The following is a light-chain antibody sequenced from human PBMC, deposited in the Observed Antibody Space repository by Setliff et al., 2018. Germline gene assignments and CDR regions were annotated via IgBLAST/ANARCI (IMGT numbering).Light chain of an antibody. CDR2: GNM. Sequence: QSVLTQPPSVSGAPGQRVTISCTGSGSNIGAGSDVHWYQFLPGTAPKLLIYGNMNRPSGVPDRFSGSKSATSASLAISGLQAEDEADYYCQSYDISLSGYVFGTRTRSPS. V-gene: IGLV1-40*01. CDR1: GSNIGAGSD. J-gene: IGLJ1*01. CDR3: QSYDISLSGYV.